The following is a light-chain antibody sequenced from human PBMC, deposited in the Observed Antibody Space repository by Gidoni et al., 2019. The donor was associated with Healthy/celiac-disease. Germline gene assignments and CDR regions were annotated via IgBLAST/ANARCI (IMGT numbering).Light chain of an antibody. CDR1: QSLLHSNGYNY. CDR3: MQDLQTLT. J-gene: IGKJ3*01. CDR2: LGS. Sequence: DIVMTQSPLSLPVTPGEPASISCRSSQSLLHSNGYNYLDWYLQKPGQSTQLLIYLGSNRASGVPDRCSGSGSGKDFTLKISRVEAEDVGVYYCMQDLQTLTFGPGTKVDIK. V-gene: IGKV2-28*01.